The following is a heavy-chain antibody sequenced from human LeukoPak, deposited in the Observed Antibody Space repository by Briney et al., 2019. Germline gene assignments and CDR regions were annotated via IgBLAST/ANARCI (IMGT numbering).Heavy chain of an antibody. Sequence: GGSLRLSCSASGFAFSSYWMHWVRQVPGKGLVWVSRVNRDGSRTSQADSVKGRFTISRDNAKNTLYLQMNSLRAEDTAVYYCARDQTFVGGIDCWGQGTLVTVSS. J-gene: IGHJ4*02. D-gene: IGHD2-21*01. CDR2: VNRDGSRT. V-gene: IGHV3-74*01. CDR1: GFAFSSYW. CDR3: ARDQTFVGGIDC.